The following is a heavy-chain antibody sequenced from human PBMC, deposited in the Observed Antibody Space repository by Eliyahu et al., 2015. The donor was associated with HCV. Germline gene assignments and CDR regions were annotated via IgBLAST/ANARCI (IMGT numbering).Heavy chain of an antibody. D-gene: IGHD3-10*01. Sequence: QVQLVESGGGVVQPGRSLRLSCAAXGFTFSSYGMHWVRQAPGXGLEWVAVIWYDGSNKYYADSVKGRFTISRDNSKNTLYLQMNSLRAEDTAVYYCARDRTMVRGGIDYWGQGSLVTVSS. CDR1: GFTFSSYG. CDR2: IWYDGSNK. J-gene: IGHJ4*02. V-gene: IGHV3-33*01. CDR3: ARDRTMVRGGIDY.